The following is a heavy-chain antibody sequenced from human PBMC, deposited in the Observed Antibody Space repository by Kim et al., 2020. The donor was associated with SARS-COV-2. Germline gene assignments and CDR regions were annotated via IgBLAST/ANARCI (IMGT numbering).Heavy chain of an antibody. V-gene: IGHV3-30*04. CDR2: LSHDGDNQ. D-gene: IGHD1-1*01. Sequence: GGSLRLSCAASGFTFSNYAVHWVRQAPGKGLEWVAVLSHDGDNQYYADSVKGRFTISRDNSKNTLYLQMNSLRLEDTAVYYCAREIVAAEMATTFDYWGQGTLVTVSS. CDR1: GFTFSNYA. J-gene: IGHJ4*02. CDR3: AREIVAAEMATTFDY.